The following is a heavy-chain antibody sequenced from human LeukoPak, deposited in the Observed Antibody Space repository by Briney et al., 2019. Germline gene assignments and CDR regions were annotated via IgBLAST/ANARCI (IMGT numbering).Heavy chain of an antibody. J-gene: IGHJ5*01. CDR3: ARVAYNGFDP. V-gene: IGHV4-61*02. CDR2: IYATGTT. Sequence: SQTLSLTCTVSGASISSGNYYWSWIRQSAGKRLEWIGRIYATGTTNYNPSLKSRVTISVDTSKNQFSLKLSSVTAADTAVYYCARVAYNGFDPWGQGTLVTVSS. CDR1: GASISSGNYY.